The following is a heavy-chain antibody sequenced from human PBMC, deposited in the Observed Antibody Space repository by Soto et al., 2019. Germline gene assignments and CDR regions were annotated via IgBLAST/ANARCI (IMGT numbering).Heavy chain of an antibody. Sequence: SETLSLTCAVYGGSFSGYYWSWIRQPPGKGLEWIGEINHSGSTNYNPSLKSRVTISVDTSKNQFSLKLSSVTAADTAVYYCARGVRGYYDSSGYYYGGCGTWGTYYYYGMDVWGQGTTVTVSS. D-gene: IGHD3-22*01. CDR1: GGSFSGYY. CDR2: INHSGST. V-gene: IGHV4-34*01. J-gene: IGHJ6*02. CDR3: ARGVRGYYDSSGYYYGGCGTWGTYYYYGMDV.